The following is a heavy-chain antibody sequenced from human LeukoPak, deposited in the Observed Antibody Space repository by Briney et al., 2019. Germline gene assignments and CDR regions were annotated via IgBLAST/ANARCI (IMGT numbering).Heavy chain of an antibody. CDR2: IYYSGST. J-gene: IGHJ4*02. CDR1: GGSISSSSYY. V-gene: IGHV4-39*07. D-gene: IGHD4-17*01. CDR3: AREGTTVSVFGY. Sequence: PSETLSLTCTVSGGSISSSSYYWGWIRQPPGKGLEWIGSIYYSGSTYYNPSLKSRVTISVDRSKNQFSLKLSSVTAADTAVYYCAREGTTVSVFGYWSQGTLVTVSS.